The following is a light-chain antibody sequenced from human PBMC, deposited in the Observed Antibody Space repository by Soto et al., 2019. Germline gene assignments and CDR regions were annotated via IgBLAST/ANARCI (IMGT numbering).Light chain of an antibody. Sequence: EIVMTQSPATLSVSPGERATLSCRASQSVSNNLAWYQQKPGQAPRLLIYGASTRATGLPGRFSGSWSGTEFTLTISSLQSEAFAVYYCQQYNDWWTFGQGTKVEIK. J-gene: IGKJ1*01. CDR2: GAS. CDR3: QQYNDWWT. CDR1: QSVSNN. V-gene: IGKV3-15*01.